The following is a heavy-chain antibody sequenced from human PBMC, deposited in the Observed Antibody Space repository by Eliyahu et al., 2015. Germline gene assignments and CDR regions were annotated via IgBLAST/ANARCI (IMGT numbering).Heavy chain of an antibody. J-gene: IGHJ4*02. Sequence: EVQLVESGGGLVQPGGSLRLSCAASGFTFSSYWMHWVRQAPGKGLVWVARIVMGGSSTYYADSVKGRFTISRDNGMDTLYLDMNSLRAEDTAVYFCVRGGTGYGNFDLWGQGSLVTVSS. CDR2: IVMGGSST. CDR1: GFTFSSYW. D-gene: IGHD5-12*01. CDR3: VRGGTGYGNFDL. V-gene: IGHV3-74*01.